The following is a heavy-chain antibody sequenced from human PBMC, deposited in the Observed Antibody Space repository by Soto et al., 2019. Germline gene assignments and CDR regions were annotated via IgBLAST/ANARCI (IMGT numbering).Heavy chain of an antibody. J-gene: IGHJ6*03. D-gene: IGHD6-6*01. Sequence: SETLSLTFAVYGGSFSGYYWSWIRQPPGKGLEWIGEINHSGSTNYNPSLKSRVTISVDTSKNQFSLKLSSVTAADTAFYYCARGPYSSSSYYYYYMDVWGKGTTVTVSS. V-gene: IGHV4-34*01. CDR1: GGSFSGYY. CDR2: INHSGST. CDR3: ARGPYSSSSYYYYYMDV.